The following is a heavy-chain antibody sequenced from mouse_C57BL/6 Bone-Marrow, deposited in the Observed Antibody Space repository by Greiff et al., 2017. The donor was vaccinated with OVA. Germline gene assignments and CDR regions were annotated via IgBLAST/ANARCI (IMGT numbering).Heavy chain of an antibody. J-gene: IGHJ4*01. CDR3: ARDGYYAMDY. CDR1: GFTFSDYG. V-gene: IGHV5-17*01. CDR2: ISSGSSTI. D-gene: IGHD2-3*01. Sequence: DVKLVESGGGLVKPGGSLKLSCAASGFTFSDYGMHWVRQAPEKGLEWVAYISSGSSTIYYADTVKGRFTISRDTAKNTLFLQMTSLRSEDTAMYYCARDGYYAMDYWGQGTSVTVSS.